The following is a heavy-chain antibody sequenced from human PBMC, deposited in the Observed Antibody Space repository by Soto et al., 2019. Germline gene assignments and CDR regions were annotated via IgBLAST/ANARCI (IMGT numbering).Heavy chain of an antibody. J-gene: IGHJ6*02. D-gene: IGHD6-19*01. CDR2: ISAYNGNT. V-gene: IGHV1-18*01. CDR3: AREGSGWLYYYYGMDV. CDR1: GYTFTSYG. Sequence: QVQLVQSGAEVKKPGASVKVSCKASGYTFTSYGISWVRQAPGQGLEWMGWISAYNGNTNYAQKLQGRVTMTTDTPTSTAYMELRSLRSDDTAVYYCAREGSGWLYYYYGMDVWGQGTTVTVSS.